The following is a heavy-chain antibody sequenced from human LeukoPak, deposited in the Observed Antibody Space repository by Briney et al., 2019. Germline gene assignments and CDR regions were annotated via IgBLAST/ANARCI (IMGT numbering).Heavy chain of an antibody. CDR1: GGSISSHY. CDR3: AREGESAFDI. V-gene: IGHV4-59*11. D-gene: IGHD2-21*01. CDR2: IYYSGST. J-gene: IGHJ3*02. Sequence: SETLSLTCTVSGGSISSHYWSWIRQPPGKGLEWIGYIYYSGSTNYNPSLKSRVTISVDTSKNQFSLKLSSVTAADTAVYCCAREGESAFDIWGQGTMVTVSS.